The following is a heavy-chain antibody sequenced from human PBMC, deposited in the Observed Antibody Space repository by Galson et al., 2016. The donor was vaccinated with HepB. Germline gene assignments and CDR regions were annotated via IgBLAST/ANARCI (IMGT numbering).Heavy chain of an antibody. CDR1: GDTFTNFA. V-gene: IGHV1-69*13. J-gene: IGHJ5*02. CDR3: ARDHRFVPAVLHNGFDP. D-gene: IGHD2-2*01. Sequence: SVKVSCKASGDTFTNFAISWVRQSPGQGLEWMGGIIPIFGTANYAQKFQGRVTITADESTSTAYMELSSLRSEDTAVYYCARDHRFVPAVLHNGFDPWGQGTLVTVSS. CDR2: IIPIFGTA.